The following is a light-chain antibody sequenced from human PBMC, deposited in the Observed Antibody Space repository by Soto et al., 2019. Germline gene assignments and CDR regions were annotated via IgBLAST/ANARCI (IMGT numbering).Light chain of an antibody. J-gene: IGLJ3*02. CDR2: EVN. V-gene: IGLV2-8*01. CDR1: SSDIGDYNY. Sequence: QSALTQPASVSGSPGQSITISCTGTSSDIGDYNYVSWYQQHPGEAPKLMIYEVNKRPSGVPDRFSGSKSGNTASLTVSGLQAEDEADYYCSSYAGSNNLGVFGGGTKLTVL. CDR3: SSYAGSNNLGV.